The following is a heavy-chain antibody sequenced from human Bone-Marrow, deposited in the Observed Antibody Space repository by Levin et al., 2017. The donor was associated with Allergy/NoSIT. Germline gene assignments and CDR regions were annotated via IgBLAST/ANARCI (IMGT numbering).Heavy chain of an antibody. CDR3: AKSRLLTTFDY. Sequence: GESLKISCAASGFSFYNYAMTWVRQAPGKGLEWVSSISDSGRSTNYTDYVKGRFTVSRDNAKNILYLQMDSLRAEDTAIYYCAKSRLLTTFDYWGQGALVTVSS. CDR2: ISDSGRST. J-gene: IGHJ4*02. CDR1: GFSFYNYA. D-gene: IGHD2-21*02. V-gene: IGHV3-23*01.